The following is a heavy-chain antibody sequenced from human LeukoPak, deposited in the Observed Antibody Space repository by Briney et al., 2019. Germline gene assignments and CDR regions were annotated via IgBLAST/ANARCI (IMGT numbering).Heavy chain of an antibody. Sequence: GGSLRLSCAASGFTFDDYAMRWVRHAPGKGLEWVSGISWNSGSIGYADSVKGRFTISRDNAKNSLYLQMNSLRAEDTALYYCARVGTVSLDDAFDIWGQGTMVTVSS. CDR2: ISWNSGSI. D-gene: IGHD4-11*01. CDR1: GFTFDDYA. CDR3: ARVGTVSLDDAFDI. V-gene: IGHV3-9*01. J-gene: IGHJ3*02.